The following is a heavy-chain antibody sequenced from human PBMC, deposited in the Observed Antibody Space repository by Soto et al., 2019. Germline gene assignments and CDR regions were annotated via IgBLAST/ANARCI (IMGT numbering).Heavy chain of an antibody. J-gene: IGHJ4*02. CDR1: GGSVSSGSYY. Sequence: QVQLQESGPGLVKPSETLSLTCTVSGGSVSSGSYYWSWIRQPPGQGLEWIGYIYYSGSTNYNPSLKSRVTMSVDTSKNLLSLKLSSVTSADTAVYYCARERSGSYVGDFDYWGQGTLVTVSA. CDR3: ARERSGSYVGDFDY. V-gene: IGHV4-61*01. D-gene: IGHD1-26*01. CDR2: IYYSGST.